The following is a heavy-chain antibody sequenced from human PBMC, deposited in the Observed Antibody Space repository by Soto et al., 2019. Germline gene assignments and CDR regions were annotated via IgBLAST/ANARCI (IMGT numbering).Heavy chain of an antibody. V-gene: IGHV3-30-3*01. CDR3: ARWYGGVDY. CDR2: ISYDGSKK. D-gene: IGHD2-21*01. CDR1: GFTFSSYA. J-gene: IGHJ4*02. Sequence: QVQLVESGGGVVQPGRSLRLSCAASGFTFSSYAMHWVRQAPGKGLEWVAVISYDGSKKYYADSVKGRCTISRDNSKNTLYLQMNSLRAEDTAVYYWARWYGGVDYWGQGTLVTVSS.